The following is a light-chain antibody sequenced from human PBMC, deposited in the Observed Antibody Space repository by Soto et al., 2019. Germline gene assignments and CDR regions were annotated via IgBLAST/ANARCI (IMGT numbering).Light chain of an antibody. V-gene: IGLV2-23*01. J-gene: IGLJ1*01. CDR3: CSYAGSATLYV. CDR2: EGS. CDR1: SGDVGSYNL. Sequence: QSVLTQPASVSGSPGQSITISCTGTSGDVGSYNLVSWYQQHPGKAPKLMIYEGSKRPSGVSSRFSGSKSGNTASLTISGLQAEDEADYHCCSYAGSATLYVFGTGTKVTVL.